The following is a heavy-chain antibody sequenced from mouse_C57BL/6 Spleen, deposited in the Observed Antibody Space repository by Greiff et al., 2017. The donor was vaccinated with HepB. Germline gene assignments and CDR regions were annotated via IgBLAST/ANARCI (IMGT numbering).Heavy chain of an antibody. V-gene: IGHV5-17*01. Sequence: EVQVVESGGGLVKPGGSLKLSCAASGFTFSDYGMHWVRQAPEKGLEWVAYISSGSSTIYYADTVKGRFTISRDNAKNTLFLQMTRLRSEDTAMYYCARGALDYGSSYWYFDGWGTGTTVSVSS. J-gene: IGHJ1*03. D-gene: IGHD1-1*01. CDR1: GFTFSDYG. CDR3: ARGALDYGSSYWYFDG. CDR2: ISSGSSTI.